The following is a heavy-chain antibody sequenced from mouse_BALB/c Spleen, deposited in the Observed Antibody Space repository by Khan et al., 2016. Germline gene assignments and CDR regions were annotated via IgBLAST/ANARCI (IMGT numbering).Heavy chain of an antibody. J-gene: IGHJ3*01. Sequence: VQLQQSGAELVKPGASVKLSCTASGFNIKDTYMHWVEQRPEQGLEWIGRIDPANGNTKYDPKFQGKATITADTSSNTAYLQLSSLTSEDTAVYYYARSPYDYDVGFAYWGQGTLVTVSA. CDR2: IDPANGNT. V-gene: IGHV14-3*02. D-gene: IGHD2-4*01. CDR1: GFNIKDTY. CDR3: ARSPYDYDVGFAY.